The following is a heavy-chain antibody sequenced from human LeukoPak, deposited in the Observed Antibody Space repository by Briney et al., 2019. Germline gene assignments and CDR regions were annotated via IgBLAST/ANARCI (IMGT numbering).Heavy chain of an antibody. Sequence: QPGGSLRLSCAASGFTFTILGLNWDRQAPGKVPGWVSYIDARSGITYYADSVQGRFTISRDNAQESVFLQMNSLRADDTAVYYCARTYDFGRGPPGDAFDNWGPGTLVTVSS. J-gene: IGHJ3*02. CDR1: GFTFTILG. D-gene: IGHD3-3*01. CDR3: ARTYDFGRGPPGDAFDN. CDR2: IDARSGIT. V-gene: IGHV3-48*01.